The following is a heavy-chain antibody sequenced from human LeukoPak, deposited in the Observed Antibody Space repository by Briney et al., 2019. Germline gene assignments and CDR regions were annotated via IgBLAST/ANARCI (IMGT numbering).Heavy chain of an antibody. CDR1: GGSISSSSYY. V-gene: IGHV4-39*02. J-gene: IGHJ4*01. CDR2: IYYSGNT. Sequence: PSETLSLTCTVSGGSISSSSYYWGWIRQPPGKGLEWIGSIYYSGNTYYNPSLKSRVTISVDTSKSLFSLKLSSVTAADTAVYYCARGINGAKWLVPYYFDYWGHGTLVTVSS. CDR3: ARGINGAKWLVPYYFDY. D-gene: IGHD6-19*01.